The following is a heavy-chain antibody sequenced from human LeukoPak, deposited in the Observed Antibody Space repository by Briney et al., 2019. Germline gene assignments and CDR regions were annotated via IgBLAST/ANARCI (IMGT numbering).Heavy chain of an antibody. J-gene: IGHJ4*02. CDR2: ISSSSSTI. Sequence: GGSLRLSCAASGFTFISYSMNWVRQAPGKGLEWVSYISSSSSTIYYADSVKGRFTISGDNAKNSLYLHMNSLRAEDTAVYYCARDLWELLMVTGCNDYWGQGTLVTVSS. CDR1: GFTFISYS. CDR3: ARDLWELLMVTGCNDY. V-gene: IGHV3-48*01. D-gene: IGHD1-26*01.